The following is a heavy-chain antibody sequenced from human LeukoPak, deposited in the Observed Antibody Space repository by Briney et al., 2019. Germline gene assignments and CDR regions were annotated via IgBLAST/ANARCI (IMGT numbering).Heavy chain of an antibody. Sequence: PGGSLRLSCAASGFTFSNAWMSWVRQAPGKGLEWVGRIKSKTDGGTTDYAAPVKGRFTISRDDSKNTLYLQMNSLKTEDTAVYYCTTYLWFGELPPRFDPWGQGTLVTVSS. CDR3: TTYLWFGELPPRFDP. V-gene: IGHV3-15*01. J-gene: IGHJ5*02. CDR2: IKSKTDGGTT. D-gene: IGHD3-10*01. CDR1: GFTFSNAW.